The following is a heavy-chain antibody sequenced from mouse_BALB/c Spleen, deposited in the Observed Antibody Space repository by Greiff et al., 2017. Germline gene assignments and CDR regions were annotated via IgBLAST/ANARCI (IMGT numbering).Heavy chain of an antibody. CDR3: ARGQDYYGSSRYYYAMDY. V-gene: IGHV5-6-5*01. J-gene: IGHJ4*01. Sequence: EVQVVESGGGLVKPGGSLKLSCAASGFTFSSYAMSWVRQTPEKRLEWVASISSGGSTYYPDSVKGRFTISRDNARNSLYLQMSSLRSEDTAMYYCARGQDYYGSSRYYYAMDYWGQGTSVTVSS. CDR2: ISSGGST. CDR1: GFTFSSYA. D-gene: IGHD1-1*01.